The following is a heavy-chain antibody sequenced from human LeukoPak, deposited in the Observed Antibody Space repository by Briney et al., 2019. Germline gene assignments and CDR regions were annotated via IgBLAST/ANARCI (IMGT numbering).Heavy chain of an antibody. D-gene: IGHD3-10*01. CDR2: INAGNGNT. CDR3: ALGMGRQYGSGSFDAFDI. CDR1: GYTFTSYA. V-gene: IGHV1-3*01. J-gene: IGHJ3*02. Sequence: ASVKVSCKASGYTFTSYAMHWVRQAPGQRLEWMGWINAGNGNTKYSQKFQGRVTITRDTSASTAYMELSSLRSEDTAVYYCALGMGRQYGSGSFDAFDIWGQGTMVTVSS.